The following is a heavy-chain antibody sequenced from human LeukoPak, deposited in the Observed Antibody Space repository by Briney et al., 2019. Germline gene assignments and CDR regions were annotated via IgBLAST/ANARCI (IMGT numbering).Heavy chain of an antibody. D-gene: IGHD3/OR15-3a*01. CDR1: GNTFSSFD. Sequence: ASVKVSCKASGNTFSSFDINWVRQATGHGLEWMGWMNFNSGNIGYAQKFRGRVTITRNTSISTAFIELTSLRSEDTAVYFCARGVSGGLWFDPWGQGTLVTVSS. CDR2: MNFNSGNI. J-gene: IGHJ5*02. CDR3: ARGVSGGLWFDP. V-gene: IGHV1-8*03.